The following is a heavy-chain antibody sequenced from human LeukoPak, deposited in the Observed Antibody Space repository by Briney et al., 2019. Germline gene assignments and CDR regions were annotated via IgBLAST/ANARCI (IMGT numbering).Heavy chain of an antibody. CDR1: GFTFSSYA. CDR3: ARVSFLEWSHPFDY. J-gene: IGHJ4*02. Sequence: PGGSLRLSCAASGFTFSSYAMHWVRQAPGKGLEWVAVISYDGSNKYYADSVKGRFTISRDNSKNTLYLQMNSLRAEDTAMYYCARVSFLEWSHPFDYWGQGTLVTVSS. V-gene: IGHV3-30*04. D-gene: IGHD3-3*01. CDR2: ISYDGSNK.